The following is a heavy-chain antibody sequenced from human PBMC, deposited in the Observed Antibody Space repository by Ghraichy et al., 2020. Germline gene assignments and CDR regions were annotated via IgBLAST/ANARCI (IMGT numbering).Heavy chain of an antibody. CDR1: GFTFSSYS. V-gene: IGHV3-48*02. D-gene: IGHD3-3*01. Sequence: GGSLRLSCAASGFTFSSYSMNWVRQAPGKGLEWVSYISSSSSTIYYADSVKGRFTISRDNAKNSLYLQMNSLRDEDTAVYYCARDRLSITIFGVVTPYGMDVWGQGTTVTVSS. CDR3: ARDRLSITIFGVVTPYGMDV. J-gene: IGHJ6*02. CDR2: ISSSSSTI.